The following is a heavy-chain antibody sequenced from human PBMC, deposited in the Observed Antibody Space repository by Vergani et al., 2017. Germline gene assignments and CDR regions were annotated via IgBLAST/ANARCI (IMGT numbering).Heavy chain of an antibody. J-gene: IGHJ2*01. D-gene: IGHD3-22*01. CDR1: GGTFSSYA. CDR3: ASITMIVVVTNDDWYFDL. V-gene: IGHV1-69*14. Sequence: QVQLVQSGAEVKKPGSSVKVSCKASGGTFSSYAISWVRQAPGQGLEWMGRIIPIFGTANYAQKFQGRVTITADKSTSTAYMELSSLRAEDTAVYYCASITMIVVVTNDDWYFDLWGRGTLVTVSS. CDR2: IIPIFGTA.